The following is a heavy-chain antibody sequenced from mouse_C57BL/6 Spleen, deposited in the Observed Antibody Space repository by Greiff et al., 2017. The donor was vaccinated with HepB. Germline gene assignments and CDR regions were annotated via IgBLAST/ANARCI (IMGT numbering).Heavy chain of an antibody. CDR3: ARVPILYAMDY. Sequence: EVQVVESEGGLVQPGSSMKLSCTASGFTFSDYYMAWVRQVPEKGLEWVANINYDGSSTYYLDSLKSRFIISRDNAKNILYLQMSSLKSEDTATYYCARVPILYAMDYWGQGTSVTVSS. J-gene: IGHJ4*01. V-gene: IGHV5-16*01. CDR2: INYDGSST. CDR1: GFTFSDYY.